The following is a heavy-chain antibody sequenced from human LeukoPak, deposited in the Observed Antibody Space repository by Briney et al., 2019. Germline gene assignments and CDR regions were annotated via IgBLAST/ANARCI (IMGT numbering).Heavy chain of an antibody. V-gene: IGHV4-34*01. Sequence: SETLCLTCTVSGGSISSYYWSWIRQPPGKGLEWIGEINHSGSTNYNPSLKSRVTISADTSKNQFSLKLSSVTAADTAVYNCARRRYSSIFTDVWGKGTTVTASS. CDR1: GGSISSYY. D-gene: IGHD6-13*01. CDR3: ARRRYSSIFTDV. CDR2: INHSGST. J-gene: IGHJ6*04.